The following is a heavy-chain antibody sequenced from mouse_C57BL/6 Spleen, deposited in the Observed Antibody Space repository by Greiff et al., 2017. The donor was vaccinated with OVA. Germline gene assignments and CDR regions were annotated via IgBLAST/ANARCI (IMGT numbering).Heavy chain of an antibody. CDR3: ASYYGSSFWYFDV. Sequence: DVQLVESGGGLVKPGGSLKLSCAASGFTFSSYAMSWVRQTPEKRLEWVATISDGGSYTYYTDNVKGRFTISRDNAKNNLYLQMSHLKSEDTAMYYCASYYGSSFWYFDVWGTGTTVTVSS. D-gene: IGHD1-1*01. CDR1: GFTFSSYA. J-gene: IGHJ1*03. V-gene: IGHV5-4*01. CDR2: ISDGGSYT.